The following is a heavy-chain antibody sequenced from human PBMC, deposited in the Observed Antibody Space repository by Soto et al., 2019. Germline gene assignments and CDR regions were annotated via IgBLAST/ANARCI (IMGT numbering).Heavy chain of an antibody. CDR1: GFTFSSYA. Sequence: EVQLLESGGGLVQPGGSLRLSCAASGFTFSSYAMSWVRQAPGKGLEWVSTISGSGGNAYYADSVKGRFSISRDNAKNTLRLQMMSLRADDTAVYYCAKDGASGSDPPYYYFGMDVGGQGTTVTVSS. J-gene: IGHJ6*02. V-gene: IGHV3-23*01. CDR2: ISGSGGNA. D-gene: IGHD1-26*01. CDR3: AKDGASGSDPPYYYFGMDV.